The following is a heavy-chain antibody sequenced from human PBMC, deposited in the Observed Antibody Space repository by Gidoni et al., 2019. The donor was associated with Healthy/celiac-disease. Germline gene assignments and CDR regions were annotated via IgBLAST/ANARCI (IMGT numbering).Heavy chain of an antibody. D-gene: IGHD6-19*01. Sequence: QLQLQESGPGLVKPSETLSLTCTVSVGSISSSSYYWGWIRQRPGKGLEWIWSIYYSGSTYYNPSLKSRVTISVDTSKNQFSLKLSSVTAADTAVYYCARTVAGCVRFWGQGTLVTVSS. V-gene: IGHV4-39*01. CDR2: IYYSGST. CDR3: ARTVAGCVRF. CDR1: VGSISSSSYY. J-gene: IGHJ4*02.